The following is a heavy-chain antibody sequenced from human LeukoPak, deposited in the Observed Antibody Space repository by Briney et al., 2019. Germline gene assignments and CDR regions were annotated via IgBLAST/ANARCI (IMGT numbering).Heavy chain of an antibody. CDR3: AIDLEAVVVTHAYRFYP. V-gene: IGHV3-21*01. CDR1: GFTFSDYI. CDR2: ISRTSSSK. J-gene: IGHJ5*02. Sequence: GGSLRLSCAASGFTFSDYIMNWVRQAPGKGLEWVSSISRTSSSKYYVDSVKGRFTISRDNAKNSLYLQMNSLRAEDTALYYCAIDLEAVVVTHAYRFYPWGQGTLVTVSS. D-gene: IGHD2-15*01.